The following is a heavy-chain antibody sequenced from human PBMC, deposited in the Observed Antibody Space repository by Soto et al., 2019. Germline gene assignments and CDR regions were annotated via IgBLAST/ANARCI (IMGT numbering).Heavy chain of an antibody. CDR1: GFTFSDYS. J-gene: IGHJ4*02. CDR3: ARDTPFDY. V-gene: IGHV3-48*02. Sequence: PGGSLRLSCAAFGFTFSDYSMNWVRQAPGKGLEWVAYISSGSSAIYYADSVKGRFTISRDNVKNSLYLQMNSLRDEDTAVYYCARDTPFDYWGQGALVTVSS. CDR2: ISSGSSAI.